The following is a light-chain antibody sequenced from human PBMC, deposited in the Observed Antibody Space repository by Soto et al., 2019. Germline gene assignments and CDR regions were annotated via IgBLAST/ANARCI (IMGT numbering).Light chain of an antibody. V-gene: IGLV2-14*01. Sequence: QSALTQPASVSGSPGQSITISCTGSSSDVGGYNYVSWYQQHPGKAPKLMIYDVSNRPSGVSNRFSGSKSGNTASLTISGLQAEDEADYYCHSYTSPSTLGVFGGGTKLTVL. CDR2: DVS. J-gene: IGLJ2*01. CDR1: SSDVGGYNY. CDR3: HSYTSPSTLGV.